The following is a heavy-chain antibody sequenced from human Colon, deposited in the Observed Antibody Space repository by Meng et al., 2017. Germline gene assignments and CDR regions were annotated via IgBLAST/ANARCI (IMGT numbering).Heavy chain of an antibody. J-gene: IGHJ4*02. D-gene: IGHD1-14*01. V-gene: IGHV4-4*02. Sequence: QRQGSGPGLVKPSGTLSLTCAVSGASISGDNWWSWVRPTPGKGLEWLGEIFHSGTSNYNPSLKSRVTISVDKSKNQFSLRLSSVTAADTAVYYCAKAAAYNLDIWGQGTLVTVSS. CDR2: IFHSGTS. CDR3: AKAAAYNLDI. CDR1: GASISGDNW.